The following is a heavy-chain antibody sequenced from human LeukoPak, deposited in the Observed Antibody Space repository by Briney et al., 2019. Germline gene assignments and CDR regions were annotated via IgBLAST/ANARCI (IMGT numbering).Heavy chain of an antibody. CDR1: GFTFSAYS. CDR2: ISSSDAYV. Sequence: GGSLRLSCATSGFTFSAYSINWVRQAPEGVLDWVSYISSSDAYVYYADSVQGRFTISRDYAKNSVYMEMNSLRVEDTAVYYCARLLGQGDGYKAFDFWGQGTLVTVSS. V-gene: IGHV3-21*01. CDR3: ARLLGQGDGYKAFDF. J-gene: IGHJ4*02. D-gene: IGHD5-24*01.